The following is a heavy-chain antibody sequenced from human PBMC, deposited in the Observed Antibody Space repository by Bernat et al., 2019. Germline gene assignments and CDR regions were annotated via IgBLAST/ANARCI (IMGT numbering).Heavy chain of an antibody. CDR2: ISYDGSNK. J-gene: IGHJ4*02. D-gene: IGHD3-22*01. Sequence: QVQLVESGGGVVQPGRSLRLSCAASGFTFSIYGMHWVRQAPGKGLEWVAVISYDGSNKYYADSVKGRFTISRDNSKNTLYLQMNSLRAEDTAVYYCAKPTYYYDSSGYYDPLYFDYWGQGTLVTVSS. CDR3: AKPTYYYDSSGYYDPLYFDY. CDR1: GFTFSIYG. V-gene: IGHV3-30*18.